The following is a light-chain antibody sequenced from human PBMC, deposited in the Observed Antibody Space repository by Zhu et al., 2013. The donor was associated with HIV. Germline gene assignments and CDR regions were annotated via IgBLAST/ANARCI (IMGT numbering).Light chain of an antibody. V-gene: IGKV4-1*01. CDR1: QSVSSSY. CDR2: WAS. J-gene: IGKJ4*01. CDR3: QQYYSTPLT. Sequence: EIVLTQSPGTLSLSPGERATLSCRTSQSVSSSYLAWYQQKPGQPPNLLIYWASTRESGVPDRFSGSGSGTDFTLTISSLQAEDVAVYYCQQYYSTPLTFGGGTKVEIK.